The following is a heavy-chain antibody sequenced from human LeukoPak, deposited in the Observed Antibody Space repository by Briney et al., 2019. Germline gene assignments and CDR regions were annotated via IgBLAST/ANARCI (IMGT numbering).Heavy chain of an antibody. V-gene: IGHV1-8*01. J-gene: IGHJ4*02. CDR3: ARAGTVGGDVDY. CDR1: GYTFTSYD. CDR2: MNPNSGNT. D-gene: IGHD4-17*01. Sequence: ASVKISCKASGYTFTSYDINWVRQATGQGLEWMGWMNPNSGNTGYAQKFQGRVTMTRNTSISTAYMELSSLRSEDTAVYYCARAGTVGGDVDYWGQGTLVTVSS.